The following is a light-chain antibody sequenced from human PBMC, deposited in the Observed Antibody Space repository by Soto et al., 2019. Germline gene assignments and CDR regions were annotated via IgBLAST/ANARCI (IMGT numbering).Light chain of an antibody. CDR3: SSYTSSSSLV. Sequence: QSALTQPASVSGSPGQSITISCTGTSSDVGGYNHVSWYQQHPGKAPKLMIYDVSKRPSGVSNRFSGSKSGNTASLTISGLQAEDEADYYCSSYTSSSSLVFGTGTKLTVL. V-gene: IGLV2-14*01. CDR2: DVS. CDR1: SSDVGGYNH. J-gene: IGLJ1*01.